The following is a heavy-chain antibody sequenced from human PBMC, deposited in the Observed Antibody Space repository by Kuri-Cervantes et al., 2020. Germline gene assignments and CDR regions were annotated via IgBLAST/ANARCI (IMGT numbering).Heavy chain of an antibody. Sequence: GGSLRLSCAASGFTFSSYAMSWVRQAPGKGLEWVSSISSSSSYIYYADSVKGRFTISRDNAKNSLYLQMNSLRAEDTAVYYCARVTPSGGGYFDLWGRGTLVTVSS. CDR3: ARVTPSGGGYFDL. D-gene: IGHD6-19*01. CDR2: ISSSSSYI. CDR1: GFTFSSYA. J-gene: IGHJ2*01. V-gene: IGHV3-21*01.